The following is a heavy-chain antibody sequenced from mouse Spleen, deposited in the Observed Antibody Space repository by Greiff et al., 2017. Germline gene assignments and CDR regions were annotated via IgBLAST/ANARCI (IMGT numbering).Heavy chain of an antibody. J-gene: IGHJ4*01. Sequence: EVRLVESGGGLVKRGGSLKLSCAASGFTFSSYAMSWVRQTPEKRLEWVATISSGGGNTYYPDSVKGRFTISRDNAKNTLYLQMSSLKSEDTAMYYCARLGWLLRGYYAMDYWGQGTSVTVSS. CDR3: ARLGWLLRGYYAMDY. V-gene: IGHV5-9*04. D-gene: IGHD2-3*01. CDR2: ISSGGGNT. CDR1: GFTFSSYA.